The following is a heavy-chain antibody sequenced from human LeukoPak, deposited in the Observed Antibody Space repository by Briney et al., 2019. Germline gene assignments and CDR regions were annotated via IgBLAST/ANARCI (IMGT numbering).Heavy chain of an antibody. CDR2: ISGSGGSA. V-gene: IGHV3-23*01. D-gene: IGHD3-3*01. J-gene: IGHJ6*02. Sequence: GGSLRLSCAASGFTFSSYAMSWVRQAPGKGLEWVSAISGSGGSAYYADSVKGRFTISRDNSKNTLYLQMNSLRAEDTAVYYCAKVSVWSGYYSGMDVWGQGTTVTVSS. CDR3: AKVSVWSGYYSGMDV. CDR1: GFTFSSYA.